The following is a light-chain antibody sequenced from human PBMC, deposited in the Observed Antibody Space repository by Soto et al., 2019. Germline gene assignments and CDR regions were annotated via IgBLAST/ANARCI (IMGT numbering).Light chain of an antibody. CDR3: QEYINWPSLT. CDR2: GAS. Sequence: EVVMTQSPATLSVSPGERATLSCRASQSVSSNLAWYQQKPGQAPRLLIYGASTRATGIPARFSGSGSGTEFTLTISSLQSEDFAVYYCQEYINWPSLTFGGGSK. V-gene: IGKV3-15*01. CDR1: QSVSSN. J-gene: IGKJ4*01.